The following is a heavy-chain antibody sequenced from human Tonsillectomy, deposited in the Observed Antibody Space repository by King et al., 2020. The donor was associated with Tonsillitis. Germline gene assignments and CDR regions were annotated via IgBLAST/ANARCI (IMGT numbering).Heavy chain of an antibody. Sequence: QLVQSGAEVKMPGSSVKVSCKASGGIFITHSISWVRQAPGQGLEWMGRIIPILGRTNYTQTFQGRVTITADTSTNTAYMELNKLTSEDTAVYYCARIMSNTAVWGPGTTVTVS. D-gene: IGHD3-16*01. CDR1: GGIFITHS. CDR2: IIPILGRT. CDR3: ARIMSNTAV. J-gene: IGHJ6*02. V-gene: IGHV1-69*09.